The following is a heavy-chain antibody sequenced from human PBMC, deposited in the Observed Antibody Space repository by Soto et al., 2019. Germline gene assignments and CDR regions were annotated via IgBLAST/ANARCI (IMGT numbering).Heavy chain of an antibody. Sequence: QITLNESGPTVVKPAETLTLTCTFSGFSLTTSGVGVGWIRQSPGKAPEWLALIYWDDDKRYSASLKSRLTLTKDTSKNQVVLTMASVDQADTATYYCAHRILRTVFGLVTTTAIYFDFWGQGTPVVVSS. CDR3: AHRILRTVFGLVTTTAIYFDF. V-gene: IGHV2-5*02. CDR1: GFSLTTSGVG. J-gene: IGHJ4*02. CDR2: IYWDDDK. D-gene: IGHD3-3*01.